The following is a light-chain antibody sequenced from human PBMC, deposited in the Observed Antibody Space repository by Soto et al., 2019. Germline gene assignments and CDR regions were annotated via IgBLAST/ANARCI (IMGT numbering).Light chain of an antibody. J-gene: IGKJ3*01. Sequence: DIVMTQSPDSLAVSLGERATLNCKSSQRVLYNANDKHHLAWYQKKTGQPPKLLIYSASTRESGVPDRFSGSGSGTDFTLTISSLQAEDVAVYYCQQYYSNKATFGPGTKVDIK. CDR2: SAS. V-gene: IGKV4-1*01. CDR3: QQYYSNKAT. CDR1: QRVLYNANDKHH.